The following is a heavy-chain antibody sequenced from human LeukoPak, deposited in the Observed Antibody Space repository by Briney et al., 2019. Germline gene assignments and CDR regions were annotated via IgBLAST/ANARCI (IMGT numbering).Heavy chain of an antibody. CDR1: GFTFSDYY. Sequence: GGSLRLSCAASGFTFSDYYMSWIRQAPGKGLEWVSYISSSGSTIYYADSVKGRFTISRDNAKNSLYLQMNSLRAEDTAVYYCAGGSCSGGSCYISVYGMDVWGQGTTVTVSS. CDR2: ISSSGSTI. J-gene: IGHJ6*02. V-gene: IGHV3-11*01. CDR3: AGGSCSGGSCYISVYGMDV. D-gene: IGHD2-15*01.